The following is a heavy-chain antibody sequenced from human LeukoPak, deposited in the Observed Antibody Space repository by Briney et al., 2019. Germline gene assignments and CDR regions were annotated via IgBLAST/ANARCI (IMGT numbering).Heavy chain of an antibody. D-gene: IGHD2-15*01. CDR2: ISGNGDST. CDR3: ALYCSGGSCYSMGGAFDI. V-gene: IGHV3-23*01. CDR1: GFTFRRYD. Sequence: GGSLRLSCAASGFTFRRYDMSWVRQAPGKGLEWVSAISGNGDSTYYVDSVKGRFTISRDNSKNTLYLLMNSLRAEDTAVYYCALYCSGGSCYSMGGAFDIWGQGTVVTVSS. J-gene: IGHJ3*02.